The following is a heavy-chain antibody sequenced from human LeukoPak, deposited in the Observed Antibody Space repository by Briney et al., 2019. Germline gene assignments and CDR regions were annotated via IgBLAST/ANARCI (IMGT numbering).Heavy chain of an antibody. CDR1: GYSFTSYW. CDR2: IYPGDSDT. Sequence: GESLEISWKGSGYSFTSYWIGWVRQMPGKGLEWMGIIYPGDSDTRYSPSFQGQVTISADKSISTAYLQWSSLKASDTAMYYCASAVGATRDAFDIWGQGTMVTVSS. D-gene: IGHD1-26*01. J-gene: IGHJ3*02. V-gene: IGHV5-51*01. CDR3: ASAVGATRDAFDI.